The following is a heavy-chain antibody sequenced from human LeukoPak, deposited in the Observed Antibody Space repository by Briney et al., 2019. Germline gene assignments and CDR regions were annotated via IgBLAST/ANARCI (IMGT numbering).Heavy chain of an antibody. J-gene: IGHJ4*02. CDR3: ASDIAVAGLYYFDY. CDR2: INSDGSST. V-gene: IGHV3-74*01. CDR1: GFTFSSYW. Sequence: PGGSLRLSCAASGFTFSSYWMHWVRQAPGKGLVWVSRINSDGSSTSYADSVKGRFTISRDNAKNTLYLQMNSLRAEDTAVYYCASDIAVAGLYYFDYWGQGTLVTVSS. D-gene: IGHD6-19*01.